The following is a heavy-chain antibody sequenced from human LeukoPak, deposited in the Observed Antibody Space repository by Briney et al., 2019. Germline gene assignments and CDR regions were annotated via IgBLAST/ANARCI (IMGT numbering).Heavy chain of an antibody. V-gene: IGHV3-15*01. J-gene: IGHJ4*02. Sequence: GGSLRLSCAASGFTFSNAWMSWVRQVPGKGLEWVALIKSNSNGGTTDYAAPVDGRFTISRDDSKNTLYLHMNSLKTEDTAMYYCITERSGAFDYWGQGTPVTVSP. CDR2: IKSNSNGGTT. CDR3: ITERSGAFDY. D-gene: IGHD1-1*01. CDR1: GFTFSNAW.